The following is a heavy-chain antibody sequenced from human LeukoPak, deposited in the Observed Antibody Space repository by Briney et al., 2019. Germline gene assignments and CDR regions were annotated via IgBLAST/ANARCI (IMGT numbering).Heavy chain of an antibody. D-gene: IGHD4-23*01. V-gene: IGHV4-59*12. CDR1: GGSISNYY. CDR2: IDYSGGT. CDR3: ARNGGNSDVND. J-gene: IGHJ4*02. Sequence: SETLSLTCTVSGGSISNYYWSWIRQPPGKGLEWIGYIDYSGGTNYNPSLKSRVTISVDTSKNQFSLKVSSVTAADTAVYYCARNGGNSDVNDWGQGTLVTVSS.